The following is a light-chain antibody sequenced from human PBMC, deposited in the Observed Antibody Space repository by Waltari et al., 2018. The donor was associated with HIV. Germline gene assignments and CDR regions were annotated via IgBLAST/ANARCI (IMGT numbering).Light chain of an antibody. CDR3: QQYGSSPYT. Sequence: EIVLTQSPGTLSLSPGETATLSCRASQSVTSTYLAWYHQKPCQAPRLLIYGASSRATGIPDRFRGSGSGTDFTLTIRRLEPEDFAVYFCQQYGSSPYTFGQGTKLEI. V-gene: IGKV3-20*01. CDR1: QSVTSTY. CDR2: GAS. J-gene: IGKJ2*01.